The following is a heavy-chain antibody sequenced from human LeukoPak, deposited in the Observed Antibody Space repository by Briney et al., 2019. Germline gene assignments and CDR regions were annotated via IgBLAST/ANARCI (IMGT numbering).Heavy chain of an antibody. CDR3: ARDPQPYDGGEGFDP. V-gene: IGHV1-69*11. CDR1: GGTFSSYA. J-gene: IGHJ5*02. CDR2: IIPILGTA. D-gene: IGHD3-16*01. Sequence: GASVKVSCKASGGTFSSYAISWVRQAPGQGLEWMGRIIPILGTANYAQKFQGRVTITTDESTSTAYMELSSLRSEDTAVYYCARDPQPYDGGEGFDPWGQGTLVTVSS.